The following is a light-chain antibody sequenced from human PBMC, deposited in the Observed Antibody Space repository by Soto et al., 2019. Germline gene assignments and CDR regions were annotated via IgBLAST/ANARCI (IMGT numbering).Light chain of an antibody. CDR2: AAS. CDR1: QGISTY. CDR3: QQSNSITWT. V-gene: IGKV1-39*01. Sequence: IHMTQSPSSLSASVGDRVTITCRASQGISTYLNWYQQKPGKAPKVLIYAASSLQSGVPSRFSGSGSETDFTLTISSLQPEDFATYSCQQSNSITWTFGQGTKVDIK. J-gene: IGKJ1*01.